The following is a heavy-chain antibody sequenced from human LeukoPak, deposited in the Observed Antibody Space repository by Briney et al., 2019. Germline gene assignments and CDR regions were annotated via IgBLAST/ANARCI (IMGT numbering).Heavy chain of an antibody. Sequence: GGSLRLSCAASGFTFSSYSMSWVRQAPGKGLEWVSGISGSGDRTYYADSVKGRFSISRDNSKNTLYLQMDSLRGEDTAVYYCAKDFRIGYSAHFDYWGQGALVTVSS. CDR2: ISGSGDRT. J-gene: IGHJ4*02. CDR1: GFTFSSYS. D-gene: IGHD2-21*01. V-gene: IGHV3-23*01. CDR3: AKDFRIGYSAHFDY.